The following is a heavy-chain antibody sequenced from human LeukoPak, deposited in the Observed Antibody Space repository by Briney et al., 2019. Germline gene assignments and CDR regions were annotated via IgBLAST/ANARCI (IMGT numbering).Heavy chain of an antibody. D-gene: IGHD6-6*01. CDR2: IYTSGST. J-gene: IGHJ4*02. CDR3: ASAVVEYSSLDY. CDR1: GGSFSGYY. V-gene: IGHV4-4*08. Sequence: ASETLSLTCAVYGGSFSGYYWSWIRQPPGKGLEWIGRIYTSGSTNYNPSLKSRVTISVDTSKNQFSLKLSSVTAADTAVYYRASAVVEYSSLDYWGQGTLVTVSS.